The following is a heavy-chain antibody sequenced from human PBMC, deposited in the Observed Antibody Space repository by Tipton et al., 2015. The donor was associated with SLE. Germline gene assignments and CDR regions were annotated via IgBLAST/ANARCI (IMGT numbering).Heavy chain of an antibody. J-gene: IGHJ2*01. CDR3: ARLTTGHWYFDL. Sequence: TLSLTCTVSGGSISSYYWGWIRQPPGKGLEWIGSIYHSGSTYYNPSLKSRVTISVDTSKNQFSLKLSSVTAADTAVYYCARLTTGHWYFDLWGRGTQVTVSS. CDR1: GGSISSYY. D-gene: IGHD4-17*01. CDR2: IYHSGST. V-gene: IGHV4-38-2*02.